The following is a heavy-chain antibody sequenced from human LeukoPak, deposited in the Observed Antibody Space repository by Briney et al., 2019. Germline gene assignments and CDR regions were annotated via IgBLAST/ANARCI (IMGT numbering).Heavy chain of an antibody. D-gene: IGHD3-3*01. CDR1: GDSVSSNSAG. Sequence: SQTLSLTCAISGDSVSSNSAGWSWIRQSPSRGLEWLGRTYYRSKWCYDYAASVKGRITINPDTSKNQFSLQLNSVTAADTAVYYCARQIEYDFWSGHPPGPDVWGKGTTVTVSS. CDR3: ARQIEYDFWSGHPPGPDV. J-gene: IGHJ6*04. V-gene: IGHV6-1*01. CDR2: TYYRSKWCY.